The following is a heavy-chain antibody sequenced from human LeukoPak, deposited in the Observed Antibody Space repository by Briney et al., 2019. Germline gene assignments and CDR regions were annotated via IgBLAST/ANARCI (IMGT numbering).Heavy chain of an antibody. CDR1: GYTFTGYY. V-gene: IGHV1-2*02. Sequence: GASVKVSCKASGYTFTGYYMHWVRQAPGQGLEWMGWINPNSGGTNYAQKFQGRVTMTRDTSISTAYMELSRLRSDDTAVYYRARNVEMATIVSPDFDYWGQGTLVTVSS. CDR2: INPNSGGT. CDR3: ARNVEMATIVSPDFDY. D-gene: IGHD5-24*01. J-gene: IGHJ4*02.